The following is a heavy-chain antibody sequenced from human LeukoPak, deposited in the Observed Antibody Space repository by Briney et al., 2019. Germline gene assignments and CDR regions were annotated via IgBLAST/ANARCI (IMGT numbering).Heavy chain of an antibody. CDR2: INPNSGDT. Sequence: GASVKVSCKASGYTLTGYYMHWVRQAPGQGLEWMGWINPNSGDTHYVQKFQGRVTMTRDTSISTAYMELSRLRSDDTAVYYCTRRGIDYWGQGTLVTVSS. CDR3: TRRGIDY. D-gene: IGHD3-10*01. V-gene: IGHV1-2*02. J-gene: IGHJ4*02. CDR1: GYTLTGYY.